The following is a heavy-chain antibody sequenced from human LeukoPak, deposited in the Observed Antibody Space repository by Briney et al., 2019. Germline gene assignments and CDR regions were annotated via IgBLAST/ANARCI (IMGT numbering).Heavy chain of an antibody. V-gene: IGHV4-38-2*02. CDR3: ARDPLRYFDWLYTN. CDR2: IYHSGST. Sequence: PSETLSLTCTVSGYSISSGYYWGWIRQPPGKGLEWIGGIYHSGSTYYNPSLKSRVTISVDTSKNHFSLKLSSVTAADTAVYYCARDPLRYFDWLYTNWGQGTLVTVSS. CDR1: GYSISSGYY. J-gene: IGHJ4*02. D-gene: IGHD3-9*01.